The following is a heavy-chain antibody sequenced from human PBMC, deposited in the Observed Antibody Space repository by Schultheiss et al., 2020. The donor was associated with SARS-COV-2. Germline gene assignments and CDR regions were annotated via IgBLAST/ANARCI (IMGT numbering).Heavy chain of an antibody. CDR1: GFTFSSYA. J-gene: IGHJ5*02. CDR3: ARDAVRLEPSTGNWFDP. CDR2: ISGSGGST. D-gene: IGHD1-1*01. Sequence: GGSLRLSCAASGFTFSSYAMSWVRQAPGKGLEWVSAISGSGGSTYYADSVKGRFTISRDNSKNTLYLQMNSLRAEDTAVYYCARDAVRLEPSTGNWFDPWGQGTLVTVSS. V-gene: IGHV3-23*01.